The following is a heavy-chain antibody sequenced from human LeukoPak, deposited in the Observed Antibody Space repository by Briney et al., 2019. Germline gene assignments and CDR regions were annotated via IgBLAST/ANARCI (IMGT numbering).Heavy chain of an antibody. CDR2: IIPIFGTA. Sequence: SVKVSCKASGGTFSSYAISWLRQAPGQGLEWMGGIIPIFGTANYAQKFQGRVTITTDESTSTAYMELSSLRSEDTAVYYCATNTIFGVVPGYYYMDVWGKGTTVTVSS. J-gene: IGHJ6*03. CDR3: ATNTIFGVVPGYYYMDV. V-gene: IGHV1-69*05. CDR1: GGTFSSYA. D-gene: IGHD3-3*01.